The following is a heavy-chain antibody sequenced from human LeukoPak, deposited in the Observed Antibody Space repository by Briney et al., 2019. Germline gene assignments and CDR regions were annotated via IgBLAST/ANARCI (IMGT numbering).Heavy chain of an antibody. J-gene: IGHJ4*02. CDR2: ISSSGSTI. D-gene: IGHD1-26*01. CDR1: GFTFSDYY. Sequence: GGSLRLSCAASGFTFSDYYMSWIRQAPGKGLEWVSYISSSGSTIYYADSVKGRFTISRDNAKNSLYLQMNSLRAEDTAVYYCARDPRLTVGATTPGYWGQGTLVTVSS. CDR3: ARDPRLTVGATTPGY. V-gene: IGHV3-11*01.